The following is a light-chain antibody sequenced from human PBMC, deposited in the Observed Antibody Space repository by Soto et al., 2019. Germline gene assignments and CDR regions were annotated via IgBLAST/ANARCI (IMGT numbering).Light chain of an antibody. CDR1: QSVSTY. J-gene: IGKJ5*01. CDR3: HQRNT. Sequence: VLTQSPVTLSLSPGDRATLSCRASQSVSTYLAWYRQKPGQPPRLPIYDTSNRATGVPPRFSGSRSGTDFTLTISSVEPEDFALYFCHQRNTFGQGTRLEI. CDR2: DTS. V-gene: IGKV3-11*01.